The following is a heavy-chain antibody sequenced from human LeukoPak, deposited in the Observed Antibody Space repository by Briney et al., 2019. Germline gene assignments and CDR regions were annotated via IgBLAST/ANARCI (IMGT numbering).Heavy chain of an antibody. CDR3: AKDLDYYGSGSPDY. J-gene: IGHJ4*02. D-gene: IGHD3-10*01. CDR2: ISGSGGST. V-gene: IGHV3-23*01. CDR1: GFTFSSYA. Sequence: GGSLRLSCAASGFTFSSYAMSWVRQAPGKGLEWVSAISGSGGSTYYVDSVKGRFTISRDNSKNTLYLQMNSLRAEDTAVYYCAKDLDYYGSGSPDYWGQGTLVTVSS.